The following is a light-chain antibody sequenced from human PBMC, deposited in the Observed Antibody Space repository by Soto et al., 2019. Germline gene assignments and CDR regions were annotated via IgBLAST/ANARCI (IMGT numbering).Light chain of an antibody. J-gene: IGKJ1*01. CDR3: QQYGSSLWT. CDR2: GAS. Sequence: EIVLTQSPGTLSLSPGERATLSCRASQSVSSSYLAWYQRKPGQAPRLLIYGASSRATGIPDRFSGSGSGTDSTLTISRLEPEDFAVYYCQQYGSSLWTFGQGTKVDIK. V-gene: IGKV3-20*01. CDR1: QSVSSSY.